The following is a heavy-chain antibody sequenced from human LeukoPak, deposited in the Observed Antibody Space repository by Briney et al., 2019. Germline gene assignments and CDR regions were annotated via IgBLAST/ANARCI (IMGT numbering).Heavy chain of an antibody. J-gene: IGHJ4*02. CDR2: INPSGGST. CDR1: GYTFTSYY. CDR3: ARILSYDSSGYYSPRFDY. Sequence: VASVKVSCKASGYTFTSYYMHWVRQAPGQGLEWMGIINPSGGSTASAQKFQGRVTMTRDTSTSIVYMELSSLRSEDTAVYYCARILSYDSSGYYSPRFDYWGQGTLVTVSS. V-gene: IGHV1-46*01. D-gene: IGHD3-22*01.